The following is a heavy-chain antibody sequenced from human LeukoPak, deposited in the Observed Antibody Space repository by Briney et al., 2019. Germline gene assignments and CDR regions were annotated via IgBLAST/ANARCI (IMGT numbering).Heavy chain of an antibody. CDR2: IYYSGST. CDR1: GGSFSSYY. J-gene: IGHJ5*02. Sequence: SETLSLTCAVYGGSFSSYYWSWIRQPPGKGLEWIGYIYYSGSTNYNPSLKSRVTISVDTSKNQFSLKLSSVTAADTAVYYCARDFMAQFDPWGQGTLVTVSS. D-gene: IGHD3-10*01. V-gene: IGHV4-59*01. CDR3: ARDFMAQFDP.